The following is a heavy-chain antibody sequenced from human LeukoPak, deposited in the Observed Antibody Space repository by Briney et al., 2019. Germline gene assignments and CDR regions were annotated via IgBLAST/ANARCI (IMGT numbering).Heavy chain of an antibody. CDR2: ISSSSSYI. CDR3: AREGYGGNPHFDH. Sequence: GGSLRLSCAASGFTFSSYSMNWVRQAPGKGLEWVSSISSSSSYIYYADSVKGRFTISRDNAKNSLYLQMNSLRAEDTAVYYCAREGYGGNPHFDHWGQGTLVTVSS. CDR1: GFTFSSYS. V-gene: IGHV3-21*01. J-gene: IGHJ4*02. D-gene: IGHD4-23*01.